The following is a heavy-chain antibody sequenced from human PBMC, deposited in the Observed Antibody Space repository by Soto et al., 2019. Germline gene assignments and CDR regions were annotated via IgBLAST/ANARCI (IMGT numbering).Heavy chain of an antibody. Sequence: QVQLQQWGAGLLKPSETLSLTCAVYGGSFSGYYWSWIRQPPGKGLEWIGEINHSGSTNYNPSLKRRVTISVDTSKNQFSLKLSSVTAADTAVYYCARAEFVVVGRNWFDPWGQGTLVTVSS. J-gene: IGHJ5*02. V-gene: IGHV4-34*01. D-gene: IGHD2-2*01. CDR2: INHSGST. CDR1: GGSFSGYY. CDR3: ARAEFVVVGRNWFDP.